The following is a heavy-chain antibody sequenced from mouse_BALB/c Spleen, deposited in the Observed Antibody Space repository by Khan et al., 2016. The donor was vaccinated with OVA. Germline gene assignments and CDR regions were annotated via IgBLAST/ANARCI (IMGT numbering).Heavy chain of an antibody. J-gene: IGHJ1*01. V-gene: IGHV1-63*02. D-gene: IGHD3-1*01. Sequence: VKLMESGGEVVRPGTSVKISCKASGYTFTNYWLGWVRQRPGHGLEWIGDIYPGGYFTNYNEKFKDKATLTVDTSSTTANMQRSSLTSEDSAVYFCARWATWYFDVWGAGTTVTVSS. CDR1: GYTFTNYW. CDR2: IYPGGYFT. CDR3: ARWATWYFDV.